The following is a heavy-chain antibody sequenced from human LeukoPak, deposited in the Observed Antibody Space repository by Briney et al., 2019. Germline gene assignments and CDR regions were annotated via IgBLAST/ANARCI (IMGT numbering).Heavy chain of an antibody. CDR3: ARLGRDGFDY. Sequence: GGSLRLSCAASGIIFSSYSMNWVRQAPGKGLEWVSSISSSSSYIYYADSVKGRFTISRDNAKNSLYLQMNSLRAEDTAVYYCARLGRDGFDYWGQGTLVTVSS. V-gene: IGHV3-21*01. CDR1: GIIFSSYS. D-gene: IGHD5-24*01. CDR2: ISSSSSYI. J-gene: IGHJ4*02.